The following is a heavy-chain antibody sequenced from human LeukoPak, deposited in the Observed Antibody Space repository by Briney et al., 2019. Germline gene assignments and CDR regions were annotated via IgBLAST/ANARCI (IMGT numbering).Heavy chain of an antibody. Sequence: SETLSLTCAVYGGSFSGYYWSWVRQPPGKGLEWIGEISHSGSSNYNPSLKSRVIMSVDMSKSQFSLKLTSVTAADTAVYYCARSPLISSGWLGLDSWGQGILVTVSS. CDR3: ARSPLISSGWLGLDS. D-gene: IGHD6-19*01. V-gene: IGHV4-34*01. J-gene: IGHJ4*02. CDR1: GGSFSGYY. CDR2: ISHSGSS.